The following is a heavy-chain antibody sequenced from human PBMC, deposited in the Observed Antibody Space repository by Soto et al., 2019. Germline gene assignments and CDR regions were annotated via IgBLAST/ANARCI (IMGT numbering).Heavy chain of an antibody. D-gene: IGHD6-19*01. CDR3: AKDGGSGWYNY. Sequence: GGSLRLSCAASVFTFDDYTMHWVRQAPGKGLEWVSLISWDGGSTYYADSVKGRFTISRDNSKNSLYLQMNSLRTEDTALYYCAKDGGSGWYNYWGQGTLVTVSS. J-gene: IGHJ4*02. CDR2: ISWDGGST. V-gene: IGHV3-43*01. CDR1: VFTFDDYT.